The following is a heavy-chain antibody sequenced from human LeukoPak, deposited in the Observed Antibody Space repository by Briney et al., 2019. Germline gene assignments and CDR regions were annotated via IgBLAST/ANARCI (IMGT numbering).Heavy chain of an antibody. V-gene: IGHV4-34*01. CDR2: INHSGST. CDR1: GGSFSGYY. CDR3: ARGTVGATMRRVNWFDP. Sequence: SETLSLTCAVYGGSFSGYYWSWIRQPPGKGLEWIGEINHSGSTNYNPSLKSRVTISVDTSKNQFSLKLSSVTAADTAVYYCARGTVGATMRRVNWFDPWGQGTLVTVSS. J-gene: IGHJ5*02. D-gene: IGHD1-26*01.